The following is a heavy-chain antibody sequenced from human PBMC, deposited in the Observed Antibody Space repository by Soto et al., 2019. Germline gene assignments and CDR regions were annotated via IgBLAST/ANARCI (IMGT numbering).Heavy chain of an antibody. CDR2: INHSGST. CDR1: GGSFSGYY. V-gene: IGHV4-34*01. D-gene: IGHD6-19*01. J-gene: IGHJ4*02. Sequence: QVQLQQRGAGLLKPSETLSLTCAVYGGSFSGYYWRWIRQPPGKGLEWIGEINHSGSTNYNPSLKSRVTISVDMSKIQFSLKLSSVTAADTAVYYCARGRYGSSGWYYFDYWGQGTLVTVSS. CDR3: ARGRYGSSGWYYFDY.